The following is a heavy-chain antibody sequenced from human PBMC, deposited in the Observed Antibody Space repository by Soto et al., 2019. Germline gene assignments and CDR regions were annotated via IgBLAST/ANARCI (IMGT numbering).Heavy chain of an antibody. CDR2: ISGSGAST. Sequence: GGSLRLSCAASGFTFSSYAMSWVRQAPRKGLEWVSAISGSGASTYYADSVKGRFTISRDNSKNTLYLQMNSLRAEDTAVYYCAHFDWFIDYWGQGTLVTVSS. J-gene: IGHJ4*02. CDR1: GFTFSSYA. CDR3: AHFDWFIDY. V-gene: IGHV3-23*01. D-gene: IGHD3-9*01.